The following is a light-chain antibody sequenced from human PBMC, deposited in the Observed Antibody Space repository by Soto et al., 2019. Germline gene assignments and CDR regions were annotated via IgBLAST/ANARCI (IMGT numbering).Light chain of an antibody. CDR2: DVS. V-gene: IGKV3-11*01. J-gene: IGKJ4*01. CDR3: QQRADWPLT. Sequence: EIVLTQSPATVSLSPGERASLSCRASHSIGNYVAWYQQKPGQAPRLLIYDVSKRATGIPARFSGAGSGTDFTLTVSSLEPADVAVYYCQQRADWPLTFGGGTKVEIK. CDR1: HSIGNY.